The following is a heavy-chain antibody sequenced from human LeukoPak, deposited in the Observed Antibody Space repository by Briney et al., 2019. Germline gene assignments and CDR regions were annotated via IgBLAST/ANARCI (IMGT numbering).Heavy chain of an antibody. CDR1: GDSISNYY. Sequence: SETLSLTCTVSGDSISNYYWSWLRQPPGKGLEWIAYIHNSGHTNSNPSLKSRVTISIDTSKSQFSLKLRSVTAADTAVYYCARHRHDTASYEAHFDYWGQGALVTVSS. CDR2: IHNSGHT. V-gene: IGHV4-59*08. CDR3: ARHRHDTASYEAHFDY. D-gene: IGHD5-18*01. J-gene: IGHJ4*02.